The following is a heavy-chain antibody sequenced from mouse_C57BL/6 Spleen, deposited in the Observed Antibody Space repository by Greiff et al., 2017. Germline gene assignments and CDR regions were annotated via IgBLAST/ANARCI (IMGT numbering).Heavy chain of an antibody. Sequence: EVQRVESGGGLVKPGGSLKLSCAASGFTFSSYAMSWFRQTPEKRLEWVATISDGGSYTYYPDNVKGRFTISRDNAKNNLYLQMSHLKSEDTAMYYCARDEGITTVVAYWYFDVWGTGTTVTVSS. J-gene: IGHJ1*03. V-gene: IGHV5-4*01. CDR2: ISDGGSYT. D-gene: IGHD1-1*01. CDR1: GFTFSSYA. CDR3: ARDEGITTVVAYWYFDV.